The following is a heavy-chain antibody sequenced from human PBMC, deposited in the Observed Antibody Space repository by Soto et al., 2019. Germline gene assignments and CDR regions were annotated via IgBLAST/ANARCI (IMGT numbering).Heavy chain of an antibody. D-gene: IGHD6-13*01. Sequence: ASVKVSCKASGGTFSSYRINWVRQAPGQGLEWVGGIVPIYRTADYAQKFQGRVTITADESARTSYMELRSLKSQDTAVYYCARDSGAKLSSSWGQGTLVTVSS. J-gene: IGHJ4*02. CDR1: GGTFSSYR. V-gene: IGHV1-69*13. CDR3: ARDSGAKLSSS. CDR2: IVPIYRTA.